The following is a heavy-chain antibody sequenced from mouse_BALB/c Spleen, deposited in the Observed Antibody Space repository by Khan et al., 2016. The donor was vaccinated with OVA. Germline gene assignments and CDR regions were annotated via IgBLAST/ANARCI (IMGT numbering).Heavy chain of an antibody. CDR2: IRTYYGDA. V-gene: IGHV1S137*01. Sequence: QVQLKESGAELVRPGVSVKISCKGSGYTFTDFSMHWVKQRHEMSLEWIGVIRTYYGDADYNQKLKDKGTMNVDKSSNTAYMDLARLPFEDSSIYACARGAGSDIFLYWGQGTLVTFSA. J-gene: IGHJ3*01. CDR1: GYTFTDFS. CDR3: ARGAGSDIFLY.